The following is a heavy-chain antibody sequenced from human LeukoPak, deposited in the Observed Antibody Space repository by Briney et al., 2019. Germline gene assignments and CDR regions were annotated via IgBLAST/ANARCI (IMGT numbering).Heavy chain of an antibody. CDR2: INWNGGSL. CDR1: GFTFDDYG. V-gene: IGHV3-20*04. CDR3: AKSPRKIGYCSGGSCYSNYYYYMDV. Sequence: PGGSLRLSCAASGFTFDDYGMSWVPQAPGKGLEWVSGINWNGGSLGYADSVKGRFTISRDNSKNTLYLQMNSLRAEDTAVYYCAKSPRKIGYCSGGSCYSNYYYYMDVWGKGTTVTISS. J-gene: IGHJ6*03. D-gene: IGHD2-15*01.